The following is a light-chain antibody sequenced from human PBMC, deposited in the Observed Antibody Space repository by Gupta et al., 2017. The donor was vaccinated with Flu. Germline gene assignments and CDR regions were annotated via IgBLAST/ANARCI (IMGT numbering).Light chain of an antibody. J-gene: IGKJ4*01. CDR2: LGS. Sequence: DIVMTQSPLSLPVTPGEPASISCRSSQSLLHSNGYNSLDWYLQKPGQTPQLLIYLGSNRASGVPDRFSGSGSGTDFTLKISRVEAEDVGFYYCMQALQTPAFGGGTKVEIK. CDR1: QSLLHSNGYNS. CDR3: MQALQTPA. V-gene: IGKV2-28*01.